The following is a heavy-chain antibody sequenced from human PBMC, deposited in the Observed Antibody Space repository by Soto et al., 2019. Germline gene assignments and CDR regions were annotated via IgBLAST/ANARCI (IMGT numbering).Heavy chain of an antibody. CDR1: GGSFSGYY. D-gene: IGHD3-10*01. V-gene: IGHV4-34*01. CDR2: LNDSGST. Sequence: SETLSLTCAVYGGSFSGYYCSWIRQPPGKGLEWIGELNDSGSTNYNASLKSRVSISVDTSKNQFSLKLSSVTAADTAVYYCARGRGGVQHWGQGTLVTVSS. CDR3: ARGRGGVQH. J-gene: IGHJ1*01.